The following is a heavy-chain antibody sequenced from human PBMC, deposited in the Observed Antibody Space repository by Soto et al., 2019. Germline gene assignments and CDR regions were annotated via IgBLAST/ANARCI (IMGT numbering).Heavy chain of an antibody. J-gene: IGHJ6*03. CDR1: GESFTSYW. Sequence: PGESLKISCQGSGESFTSYWIGWVRQMTGKGLEWMGIIYPGDSDTRYSPSFQGQVTISADKSISTAYLQWSSLKASDTAMYYCARLGYTVTEYYYYYYMDVWGKGTTVTVSS. CDR3: ARLGYTVTEYYYYYYMDV. CDR2: IYPGDSDT. D-gene: IGHD4-4*01. V-gene: IGHV5-51*01.